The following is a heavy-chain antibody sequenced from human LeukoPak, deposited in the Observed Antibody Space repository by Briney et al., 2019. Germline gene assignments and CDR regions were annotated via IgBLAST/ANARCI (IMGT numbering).Heavy chain of an antibody. V-gene: IGHV1-58*01. J-gene: IGHJ4*02. Sequence: SVKVSCKASGFTFTSSAVQWVRQARGQRLEWIGWIVVGSGNTNYAQKFQERVTITRDMSTSTAYMELSSLRSEDTAVYYCAALGYGSGSYYIAFDYWGQGTLVTVSS. CDR3: AALGYGSGSYYIAFDY. CDR2: IVVGSGNT. CDR1: GFTFTSSA. D-gene: IGHD3-10*01.